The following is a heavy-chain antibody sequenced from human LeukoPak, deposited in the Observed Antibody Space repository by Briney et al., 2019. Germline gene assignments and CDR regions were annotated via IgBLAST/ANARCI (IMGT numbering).Heavy chain of an antibody. J-gene: IGHJ3*02. Sequence: PSETLSLTCTVSGGSISSSSYYWSWIRQPPGKGLEWIGYIYYSGSTNYNPSLKRRVTISVDTSKNQFPLKLSSVTAADTALYYCARKGPLGLVMDAFVIWGKGTMVTVS. CDR3: ARKGPLGLVMDAFVI. CDR2: IYYSGST. D-gene: IGHD3-3*01. CDR1: GGSISSSSYY. V-gene: IGHV4-61*01.